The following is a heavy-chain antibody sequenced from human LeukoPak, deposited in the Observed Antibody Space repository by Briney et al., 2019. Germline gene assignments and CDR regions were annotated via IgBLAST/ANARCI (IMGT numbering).Heavy chain of an antibody. Sequence: SETLSLTCTVSGGSVIGSSYYWGWIRQPPGKGLEWIGAIHYSGSTYYNPSLKSRVTLSVDTSKNQFSLKLSSVTAAETAVYYCARHPPPCSSTSCSDYYYGMDVWGQGTTVTVAS. D-gene: IGHD2-2*01. CDR1: GGSVIGSSYY. CDR3: ARHPPPCSSTSCSDYYYGMDV. V-gene: IGHV4-39*01. J-gene: IGHJ6*02. CDR2: IHYSGST.